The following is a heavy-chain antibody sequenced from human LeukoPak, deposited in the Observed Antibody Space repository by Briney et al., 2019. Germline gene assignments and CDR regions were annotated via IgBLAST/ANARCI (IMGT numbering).Heavy chain of an antibody. V-gene: IGHV3-21*06. J-gene: IGHJ6*03. Sequence: PGGSLRLSCAASGFTFNTYTKNWVRQAPGKGLEWVSSISSSSAYIYYADSVKGRFTISRDNAKNSLFLQMNSLRVEDTAVYYCARDQGYYYYMDVWGKGTTVTVSS. CDR2: ISSSSAYI. CDR1: GFTFNTYT. CDR3: ARDQGYYYYMDV.